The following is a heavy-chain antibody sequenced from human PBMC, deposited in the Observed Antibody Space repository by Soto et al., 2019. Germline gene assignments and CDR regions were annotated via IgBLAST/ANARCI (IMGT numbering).Heavy chain of an antibody. CDR1: GGSISSGNYY. V-gene: IGHV4-30-4*01. CDR2: ISYSGTT. Sequence: QVQLQESGPGLVKPSQTLSLTCTVSGGSISSGNYYWSWIRQPPGKGLEWIGFISYSGTTHHSASIRSRVSISVDTSRNQFSLDLSSVTAADTAVYYCATMGTPVTGLYYFDYWGQGTLVTVSS. D-gene: IGHD4-17*01. CDR3: ATMGTPVTGLYYFDY. J-gene: IGHJ4*02.